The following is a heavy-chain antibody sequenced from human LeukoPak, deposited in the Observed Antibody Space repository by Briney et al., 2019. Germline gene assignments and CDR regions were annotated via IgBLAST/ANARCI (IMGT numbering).Heavy chain of an antibody. J-gene: IGHJ4*02. CDR2: IYPYDSDT. Sequence: GESLKISCKGSGYNFLSLWIGWVREMPGKGLEWMGIIYPYDSDTRYSPSFQGRVTISADKSISTAYLQCNSLKASDTAMYFCAIMYASGSSDFDHWGQGTLVTVSS. V-gene: IGHV5-51*01. CDR1: GYNFLSLW. D-gene: IGHD3-10*01. CDR3: AIMYASGSSDFDH.